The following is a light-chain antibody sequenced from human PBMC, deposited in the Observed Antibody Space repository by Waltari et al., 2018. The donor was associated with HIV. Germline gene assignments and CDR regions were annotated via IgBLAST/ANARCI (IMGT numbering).Light chain of an antibody. CDR1: SSDVGGYDF. J-gene: IGLJ2*01. CDR3: SSYTGSSTYVV. V-gene: IGLV2-14*01. CDR2: EVS. Sequence: QSALTQPASVSGSPGQSITISCAGTSSDVGGYDFVSWYQQHPGKAPKLMFYEVSNRPSGVSNRFSGSKSGNTASLTVSGLQAEDEADYYCSSYTGSSTYVVFGGGTKLTVL.